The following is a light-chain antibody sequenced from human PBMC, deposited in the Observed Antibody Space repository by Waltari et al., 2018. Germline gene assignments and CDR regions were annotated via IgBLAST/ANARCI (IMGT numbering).Light chain of an antibody. V-gene: IGLV1-51*01. J-gene: IGLJ2*01. CDR3: GTWDSSLSAVV. CDR1: GSNIGNNY. CDR2: DNN. Sequence: QPVLTHPPSVAAAPGQTVTISRPGSGSNIGNNYVSWYQQLPGTAPKLLIYDNNKRPSGIPDRFSGSKSGTSATLGITGLQTGDEADYYCGTWDSSLSAVVFGGGTKLTVL.